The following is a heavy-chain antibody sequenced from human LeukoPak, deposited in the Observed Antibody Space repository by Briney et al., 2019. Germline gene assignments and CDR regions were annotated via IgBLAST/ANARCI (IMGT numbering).Heavy chain of an antibody. D-gene: IGHD6-19*01. CDR3: ARGTKGAVAGTGVFDY. CDR2: INHSGST. V-gene: IGHV4-34*01. J-gene: IGHJ4*02. Sequence: PSETLSLTCTVSGGSISSYYWSWIRQPPGKGLEWIGEINHSGSTNYNPSLKSRVTISVDTSKNQFSLKLSSVTAADTAVYYCARGTKGAVAGTGVFDYWGQGTLVTVSS. CDR1: GGSISSYY.